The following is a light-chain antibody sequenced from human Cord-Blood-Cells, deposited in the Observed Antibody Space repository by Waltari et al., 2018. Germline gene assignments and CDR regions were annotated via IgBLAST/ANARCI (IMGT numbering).Light chain of an antibody. CDR2: GAS. CDR1: QSVSRSY. J-gene: IGKJ2*01. CDR3: QQYGSSPYT. V-gene: IGKV3-20*01. Sequence: EIVLTQSPGTLSLSPGERATLPCRASQSVSRSYLAWYQQKPGQAPRLPIDGASSRATGIPDRFSVSRSGTDFTLTISRLEPEDFAVYYCQQYGSSPYTFGQGTKLEIK.